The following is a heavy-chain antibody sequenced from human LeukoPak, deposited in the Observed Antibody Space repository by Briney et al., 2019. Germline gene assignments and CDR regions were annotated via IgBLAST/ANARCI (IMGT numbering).Heavy chain of an antibody. D-gene: IGHD3-22*01. CDR2: ISYDGSNK. Sequence: GGSLRLSCAASGFTFSTYPMHWVRQAPGKGLEWVAVISYDGSNKYYADSVKGRFTISRDNSKNTLFLQMNSLRAEDTAVYYCARVAEIEDSDSSGYYPYYFDYWGQGTLLTVSS. CDR3: ARVAEIEDSDSSGYYPYYFDY. J-gene: IGHJ4*02. V-gene: IGHV3-30-3*01. CDR1: GFTFSTYP.